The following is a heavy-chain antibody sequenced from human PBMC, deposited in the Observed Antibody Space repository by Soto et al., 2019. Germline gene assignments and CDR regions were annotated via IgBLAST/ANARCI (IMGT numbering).Heavy chain of an antibody. D-gene: IGHD3-22*01. CDR2: IYSGGIT. Sequence: DGQLVESGGGLVQPGGSLRLSCVVSGFTVTTNSMSWVRQAPGKGLEWVSSIYSGGITYYADSVKGRFTISRDNSKNMLYLQMTSLSAEDTAVYYCARAATMGRLVVMTGYWGQGTLVTVSS. J-gene: IGHJ4*02. CDR3: ARAATMGRLVVMTGY. CDR1: GFTVTTNS. V-gene: IGHV3-66*01.